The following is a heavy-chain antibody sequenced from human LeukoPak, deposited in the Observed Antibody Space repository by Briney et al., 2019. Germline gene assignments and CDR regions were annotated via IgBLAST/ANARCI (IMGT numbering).Heavy chain of an antibody. CDR2: ISTDGGST. V-gene: IGHV3-74*01. CDR3: AKDLRGNSGYDSVFDY. D-gene: IGHD5-12*01. Sequence: GGSLRLSCVASGFSLSSHWMHWLRLAPGKGLVWVSRISTDGGSTGYADSVKGRFTISRDNSKNTLYLQMNSLRAEDTAVYYCAKDLRGNSGYDSVFDYWGQGTLVSVFS. J-gene: IGHJ4*02. CDR1: GFSLSSHW.